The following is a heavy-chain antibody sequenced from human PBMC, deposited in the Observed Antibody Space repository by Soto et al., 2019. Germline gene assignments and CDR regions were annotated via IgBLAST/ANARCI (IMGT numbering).Heavy chain of an antibody. Sequence: EVQLLESGGGLVQPGGSLRLSCAASGFTFSSYAMSWVRQAPGKGLEWVSAISGSGGSTDYADSVKGRFTITRDNSKNTLYLQMNSLRAEDTAVYYCAKDPHSYLGWSWFDPWGQGTLVTVSS. CDR3: AKDPHSYLGWSWFDP. J-gene: IGHJ5*02. D-gene: IGHD7-27*01. V-gene: IGHV3-23*01. CDR1: GFTFSSYA. CDR2: ISGSGGST.